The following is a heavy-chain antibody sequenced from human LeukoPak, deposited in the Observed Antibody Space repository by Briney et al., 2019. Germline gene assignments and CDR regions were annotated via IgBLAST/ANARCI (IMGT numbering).Heavy chain of an antibody. D-gene: IGHD6-13*01. CDR1: GGSFSGYY. V-gene: IGHV4-34*01. CDR3: ARAGKSSSRSGYYYYGMDV. Sequence: SETLSLTCAVYGGSFSGYYWSWIRQPPGKGLEWIGEINHSGSTNYNPSLKSRVTISVDTSKNQFSLKLSSVTAADMAVYYCARAGKSSSRSGYYYYGMDVWGKGTTVTVSS. J-gene: IGHJ6*04. CDR2: INHSGST.